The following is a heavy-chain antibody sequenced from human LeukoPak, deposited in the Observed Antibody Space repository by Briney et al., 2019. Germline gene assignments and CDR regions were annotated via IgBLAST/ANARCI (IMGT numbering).Heavy chain of an antibody. D-gene: IGHD6-19*01. CDR2: IRYDGSNK. V-gene: IGHV3-30*02. J-gene: IGHJ5*02. Sequence: GGSLRLSCAASGFTFSSYGMHWVRQAPGKGLEWVAFIRYDGSNKYYADSVKGRFTISRDNSKNTLYLQMNSLRAEDTAVYYCARDPSSGWYLKGWFDPWGQGTLVTVSS. CDR1: GFTFSSYG. CDR3: ARDPSSGWYLKGWFDP.